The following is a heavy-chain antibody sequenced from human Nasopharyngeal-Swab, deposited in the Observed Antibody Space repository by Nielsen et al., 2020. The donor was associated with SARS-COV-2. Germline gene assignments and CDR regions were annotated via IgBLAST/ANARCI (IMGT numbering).Heavy chain of an antibody. CDR2: ISYSGST. J-gene: IGHJ4*02. Sequence: PGKGLEWIGSISYSGSTYYNPSLKSRVTISVDTSKNQFSLKLSSVTAADTAVYYCASIAAAGAPGYWGQGTLVTVSS. V-gene: IGHV4-39*01. CDR3: ASIAAAGAPGY. D-gene: IGHD6-13*01.